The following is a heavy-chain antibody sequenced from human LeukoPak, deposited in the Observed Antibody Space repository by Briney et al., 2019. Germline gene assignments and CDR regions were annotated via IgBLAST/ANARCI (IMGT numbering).Heavy chain of an antibody. V-gene: IGHV3-20*04. D-gene: IGHD1-26*01. Sequence: GTGGSLRLSCAASGFTFDDYGMSWVRQAPGKGLEWVSGINWNGGSTGYADSVKGRFTISRDNAKNSLYLQMSSLRAEDTAVYYCARVSGSYGAPYYFDYWGQGTLVTVSS. CDR3: ARVSGSYGAPYYFDY. CDR2: INWNGGST. CDR1: GFTFDDYG. J-gene: IGHJ4*02.